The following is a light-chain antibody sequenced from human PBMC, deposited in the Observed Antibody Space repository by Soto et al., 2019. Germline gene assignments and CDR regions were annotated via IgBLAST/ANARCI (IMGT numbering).Light chain of an antibody. Sequence: DIVMTQSPDSLAVSLGERATINCKSSQSDLYSSNNKNYLAWYQQKPGQPPKLLIYWASTRESGVPDRFSGSGSGTDFTLTISSLQAEDVAVYYCQQYCSTPWTFGQGTKVEIK. V-gene: IGKV4-1*01. CDR3: QQYCSTPWT. J-gene: IGKJ1*01. CDR1: QSDLYSSNNKNY. CDR2: WAS.